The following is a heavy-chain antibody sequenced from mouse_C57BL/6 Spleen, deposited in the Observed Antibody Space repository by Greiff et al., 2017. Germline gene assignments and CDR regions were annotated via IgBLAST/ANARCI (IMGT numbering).Heavy chain of an antibody. J-gene: IGHJ2*01. CDR2: IYPRSGNT. CDR3: ARESTVVPFDY. V-gene: IGHV1-81*01. D-gene: IGHD1-1*01. Sequence: VQLQQSGAELARPGASVKLSCKASGYTFTSYGISWVKQRTGQGLEWIGEIYPRSGNTYYNEKFKGKATLTADKSSSTAYMELRSLTSEDSAVYFCARESTVVPFDYWGQGTTLTVSS. CDR1: GYTFTSYG.